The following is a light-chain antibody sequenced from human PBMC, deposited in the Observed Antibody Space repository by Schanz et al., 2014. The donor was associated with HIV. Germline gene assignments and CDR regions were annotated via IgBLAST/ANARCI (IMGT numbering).Light chain of an antibody. CDR1: QRLSSSY. CDR3: QHYGSS. Sequence: EIVMTQSPATLSVSPGERATLSCRASQRLSSSYLAWYQQKRDQPPRLVIYATSTRAAGIPARFSGSGSGTDFTLSISRLEPEDFAVYYCQHYGSSFGPGTKVDIK. CDR2: ATS. V-gene: IGKV3-20*01. J-gene: IGKJ3*01.